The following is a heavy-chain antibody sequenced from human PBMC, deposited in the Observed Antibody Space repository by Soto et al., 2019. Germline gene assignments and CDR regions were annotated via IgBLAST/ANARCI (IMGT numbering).Heavy chain of an antibody. J-gene: IGHJ6*02. CDR1: GGTFSSYA. CDR2: IIPISGTA. D-gene: IGHD2-2*01. V-gene: IGHV1-69*01. Sequence: QVQLVQSGAEVKKPGSSVKVSCKASGGTFSSYAISWVRQAPGQGLEWMGGIIPISGTANYAQKFQGRVTITADESTSTAYMELSSLRSEDTAVYYCARSQGSSTSLEIYYYYYYGMDVWDQGTTVIVSS. CDR3: ARSQGSSTSLEIYYYYYYGMDV.